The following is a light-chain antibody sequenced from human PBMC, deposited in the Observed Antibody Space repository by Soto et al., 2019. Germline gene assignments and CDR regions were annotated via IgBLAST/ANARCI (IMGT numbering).Light chain of an antibody. CDR3: QEFSSTPSWT. J-gene: IGKJ1*01. CDR1: QSVSRSD. CDR2: GAS. Sequence: EIALTQSPGTLSLSPGERATLSCRASQSVSRSDLAWYQQKPGQAPRLLIYGASSRATGIPDRFSGSGSGTDFTLTIRRMEPEDFAVYYCQEFSSTPSWTCVQGTKVDMK. V-gene: IGKV3-20*01.